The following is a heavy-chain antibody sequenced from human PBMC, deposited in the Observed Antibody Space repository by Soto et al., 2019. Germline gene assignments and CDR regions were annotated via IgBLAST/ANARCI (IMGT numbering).Heavy chain of an antibody. CDR2: IYHSGST. Sequence: QLQLQESGSGLVKPSQTLSLTCAVSGGSISSGGYSWSWIRQPPGKGLEWIGYIYHSGSTYYNPSLKSRVTISVDRSKNQFSLKLSSVTAADTAVYYCAISQSYCSGGSYYLFYYGMDVWGQGTTVTVSS. CDR1: GGSISSGGYS. V-gene: IGHV4-30-2*01. J-gene: IGHJ6*02. CDR3: AISQSYCSGGSYYLFYYGMDV. D-gene: IGHD2-15*01.